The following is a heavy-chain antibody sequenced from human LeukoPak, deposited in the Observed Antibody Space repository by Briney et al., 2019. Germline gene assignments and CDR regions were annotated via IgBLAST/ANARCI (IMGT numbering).Heavy chain of an antibody. J-gene: IGHJ3*02. CDR3: VRASVQYYDSSSYVDAFDI. V-gene: IGHV4-31*03. CDR2: IYYSGST. CDR1: GGSISSGGYY. D-gene: IGHD3-22*01. Sequence: SQTLSLTCTVSGGSISSGGYYWSWFRQHPEKGLEWIGYIYYSGSTYYNPSLKSRVTISVDTSKNQFSLKLSSVTAADTAVYYCVRASVQYYDSSSYVDAFDIWGQGTMVTVSS.